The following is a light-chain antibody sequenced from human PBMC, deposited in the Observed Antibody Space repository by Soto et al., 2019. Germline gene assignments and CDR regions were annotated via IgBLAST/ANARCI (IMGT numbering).Light chain of an antibody. CDR1: QSISSSY. Sequence: EIVLTQSPGTLSLSPGERATLSCRASQSISSSYLAWYQQKPGQAPRLLMYGASSRATGIPDRFSGSGSGTDFTLTINRLESEDFAVYFCQQYGTSHLTFGPGTRVQIK. CDR3: QQYGTSHLT. CDR2: GAS. J-gene: IGKJ3*01. V-gene: IGKV3-20*01.